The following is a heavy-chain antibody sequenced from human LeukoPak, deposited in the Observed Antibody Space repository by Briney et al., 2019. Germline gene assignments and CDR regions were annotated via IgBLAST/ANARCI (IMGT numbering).Heavy chain of an antibody. CDR3: ARRIMPPPNLGYCSGGSCNPGNWFDP. CDR1: GYSFTSYW. CDR2: IYPGDSDT. Sequence: PGESLKISCKGSGYSFTSYWIGWVRQMPGKGLEWMGIIYPGDSDTRYSPSFQGQVTISADKSISTAYLQWSSLKASDTAMYYCARRIMPPPNLGYCSGGSCNPGNWFDPWGQGTLVTVSS. V-gene: IGHV5-51*01. D-gene: IGHD2-15*01. J-gene: IGHJ5*02.